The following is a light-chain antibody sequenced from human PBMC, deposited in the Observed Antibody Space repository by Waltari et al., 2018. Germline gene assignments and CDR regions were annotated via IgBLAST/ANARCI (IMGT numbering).Light chain of an antibody. CDR1: QGISSS. J-gene: IGKJ1*01. Sequence: DIKMTQSPSCVSASVGDRVTLTCRASQGISSSLAWYQQKPGTAPKLMIYGASRLQSGVPLRFSGSGSGTDFTLTIAYLQPEDFATYYCQQADSFPWTFGQGTKVDIK. CDR2: GAS. V-gene: IGKV1-12*01. CDR3: QQADSFPWT.